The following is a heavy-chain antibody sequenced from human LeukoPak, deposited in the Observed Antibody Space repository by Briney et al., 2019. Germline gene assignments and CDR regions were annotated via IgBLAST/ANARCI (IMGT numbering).Heavy chain of an antibody. J-gene: IGHJ5*02. V-gene: IGHV3-23*01. CDR1: GFTFSSYA. D-gene: IGHD5-18*01. CDR2: ISGSGGST. Sequence: GGSLRLSCAASGFTFSSYAMSWVRQAPGKGLEWVSAISGSGGSTYYADSVKGRFTISRDNSKNTLYLQMNSLRAEDTAVYYCAKDTVGIQLWFGWFDPWGQGTLVTVSS. CDR3: AKDTVGIQLWFGWFDP.